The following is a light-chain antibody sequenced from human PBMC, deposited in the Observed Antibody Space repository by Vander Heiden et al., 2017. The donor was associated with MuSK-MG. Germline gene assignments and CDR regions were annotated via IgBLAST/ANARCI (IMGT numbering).Light chain of an antibody. CDR3: ATWERSLSAGV. CDR1: SSNIGSNS. J-gene: IGLJ2*01. V-gene: IGLV1-51*01. CDR2: DND. Sequence: QSVLTQPPSVSAAPGQQVTISCSGSSSNIGSNSVSWYQQFPGTAPKLLISDNDKRPSGIPDRFSGSKSGTSATLGITGLQTGDEAYYYCATWERSLSAGVFGGGTKVTVL.